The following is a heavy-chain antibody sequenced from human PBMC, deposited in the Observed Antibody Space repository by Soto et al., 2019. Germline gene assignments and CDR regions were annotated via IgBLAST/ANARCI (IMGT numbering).Heavy chain of an antibody. Sequence: GGSLRLSCAASGFTFSSYGMHWVRQAPGKGLEWVAVIWYDGSNKYYADSVKGRLTISRDNSKNTLYLQMNSLRAEDTAVYYCARAPYDSSGYFPYDYWGQGTLVTVSS. D-gene: IGHD3-22*01. CDR2: IWYDGSNK. V-gene: IGHV3-33*01. CDR1: GFTFSSYG. J-gene: IGHJ4*02. CDR3: ARAPYDSSGYFPYDY.